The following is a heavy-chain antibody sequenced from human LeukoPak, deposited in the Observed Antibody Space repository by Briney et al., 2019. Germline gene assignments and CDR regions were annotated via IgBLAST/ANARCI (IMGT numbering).Heavy chain of an antibody. Sequence: ASVKVSCKASGYTFTGYYMHWVRQPPGQGLEWLGWLNPNSGGTKYAQKFQGRVTMTRDTSIRTAYVELSGLKSDDTAVYYCARDHGDYVQYNWFDPWGQGTLVTVSS. D-gene: IGHD4-17*01. CDR1: GYTFTGYY. V-gene: IGHV1-2*02. CDR2: LNPNSGGT. CDR3: ARDHGDYVQYNWFDP. J-gene: IGHJ5*02.